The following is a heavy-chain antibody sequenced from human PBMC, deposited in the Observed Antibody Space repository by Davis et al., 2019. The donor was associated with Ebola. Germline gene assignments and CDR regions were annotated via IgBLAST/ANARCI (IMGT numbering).Heavy chain of an antibody. CDR1: GYTFTGYY. D-gene: IGHD4-17*01. V-gene: IGHV1-18*04. CDR2: ISAYNGNT. CDR3: ARGKTTVNYHDY. Sequence: ASVKVSCKASGYTFTGYYMHWVRQAPGQGLEWMGWISAYNGNTNYAQKLQGRVTMTTDTSTSTAYMELRSLRSDDTAVYYCARGKTTVNYHDYWGQGTLVTVSS. J-gene: IGHJ4*02.